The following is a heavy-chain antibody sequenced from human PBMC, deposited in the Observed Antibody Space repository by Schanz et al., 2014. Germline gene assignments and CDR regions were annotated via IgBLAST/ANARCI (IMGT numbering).Heavy chain of an antibody. CDR3: ARGRTFDY. Sequence: QVQLVQSGAEVKKPGASVKVSCKASGYTFTSYGISWVRQAPGQGLEWMGWISPYNGNTNYAPKVQGRVTVTTDTSTGTAYIELHILTSEDTAVYYCARGRTFDYWGQGTLVTVSS. CDR2: ISPYNGNT. J-gene: IGHJ4*02. CDR1: GYTFTSYG. V-gene: IGHV1-18*01.